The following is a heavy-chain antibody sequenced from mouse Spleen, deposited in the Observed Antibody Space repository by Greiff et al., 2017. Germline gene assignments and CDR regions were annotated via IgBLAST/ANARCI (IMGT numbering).Heavy chain of an antibody. J-gene: IGHJ4*01. Sequence: QVQLKQSGPGLVQPSQSLSITCTVSGFSLTSYGVHWVRQSPGKGLEWLGVIWSGGSTDYNAAFISRLSISKDNSKSQVFFKMNSLQADDTAIYYCATNYYGSSLYYAMDYWGQGTSVTVSS. CDR3: ATNYYGSSLYYAMDY. V-gene: IGHV2-2*01. CDR1: GFSLTSYG. CDR2: IWSGGST. D-gene: IGHD1-1*01.